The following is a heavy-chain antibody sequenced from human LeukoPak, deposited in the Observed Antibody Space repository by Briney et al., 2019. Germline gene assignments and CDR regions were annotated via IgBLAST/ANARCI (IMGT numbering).Heavy chain of an antibody. J-gene: IGHJ1*01. CDR1: GYTFTGYY. CDR2: INPNSGGT. V-gene: IGHV1-2*02. Sequence: ASVKVSCKATGYTFTGYYMHWVRQAPGQGLEWMGWINPNSGGTNYAQKFQGRVTMTRDTSISTAYMELSRLRSDDTAVYYCARVGYSSSLLIQHWGQGTLVTVSS. D-gene: IGHD6-13*01. CDR3: ARVGYSSSLLIQH.